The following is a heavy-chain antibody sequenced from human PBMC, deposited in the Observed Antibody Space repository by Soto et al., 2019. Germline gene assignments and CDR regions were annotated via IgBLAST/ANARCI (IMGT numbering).Heavy chain of an antibody. CDR1: GFTFSSYW. CDR2: IKQDGSEE. D-gene: IGHD6-13*01. CDR3: ARIAASGRGWDV. J-gene: IGHJ6*02. V-gene: IGHV3-7*01. Sequence: EVQLVESGGGLVQPGGSLRLSCVDSGFTFSSYWMSWVRQAPVKGLEWVGNIKQDGSEENYVDSVKGRFTISRDNAKNSMDLQMNSLRVEDTAVYYCARIAASGRGWDVWGQGTTVVVS.